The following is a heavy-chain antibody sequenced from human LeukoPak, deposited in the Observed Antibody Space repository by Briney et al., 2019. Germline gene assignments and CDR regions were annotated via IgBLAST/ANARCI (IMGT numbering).Heavy chain of an antibody. CDR3: ARGYYDILTGYYIDDY. CDR2: VIPILGIA. CDR1: GGTFSSYA. Sequence: SVKVSCKASGGTFSSYAISWVRQAPGQGLEWMGRVIPILGIANYAQKFQGRVTITADKSTSTAYMELSSLRSEDTAVYYCARGYYDILTGYYIDDYWGQGTLVTVSS. D-gene: IGHD3-9*01. J-gene: IGHJ4*02. V-gene: IGHV1-69*04.